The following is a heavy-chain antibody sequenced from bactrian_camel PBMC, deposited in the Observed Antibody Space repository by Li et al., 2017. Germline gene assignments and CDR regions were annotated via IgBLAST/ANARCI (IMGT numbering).Heavy chain of an antibody. CDR2: VDATGAAT. CDR3: SVARFPRDCRPDSWGKRVTAAWGY. V-gene: IGHV3S14*01. J-gene: IGHJ6*01. D-gene: IGHD7*01. CDR1: GYTGC. Sequence: HVQLVESGGGSVQVGESLTLSCVAPGYTGCMGWLRQAPGNEEEAVAIVDATGAATYFGSVQGRFTVSQNSAKNRLTLQMDSLKPEDTALYYCSVARFPRDCRPDSWGKRVTAAWGYRGQGTQVTVS.